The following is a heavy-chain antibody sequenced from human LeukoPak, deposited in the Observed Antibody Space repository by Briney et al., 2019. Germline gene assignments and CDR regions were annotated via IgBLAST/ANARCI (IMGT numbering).Heavy chain of an antibody. V-gene: IGHV3-21*01. CDR2: ISSSSSYI. Sequence: GGSLRLSCAASGFTFSSYSMNWVRQAPGKGLEWVSSISSSSSYIYYADSVKGRFTISRDNAKNSLYLQMNSLRAEDTAVCYCARWGGGYCSGGSCYRHDYWGQGTLVTVSS. CDR3: ARWGGGYCSGGSCYRHDY. D-gene: IGHD2-15*01. J-gene: IGHJ4*02. CDR1: GFTFSSYS.